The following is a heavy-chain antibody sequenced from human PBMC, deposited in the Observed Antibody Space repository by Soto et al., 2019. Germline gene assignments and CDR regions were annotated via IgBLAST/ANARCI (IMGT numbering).Heavy chain of an antibody. CDR3: ATGRYCSGGSCSPLIYYYYGMDV. D-gene: IGHD2-15*01. CDR2: ISAYNGNT. V-gene: IGHV1-18*01. Sequence: QVQLVQSGAEVKKPGASVKVSCKASGYTFTSYGISWVRQAPGQGLEWMGWISAYNGNTNYAQKLQGRVTMTTDTSTSTAYMELRILRSDDTAVYYCATGRYCSGGSCSPLIYYYYGMDVWGQGTTVTVSS. J-gene: IGHJ6*02. CDR1: GYTFTSYG.